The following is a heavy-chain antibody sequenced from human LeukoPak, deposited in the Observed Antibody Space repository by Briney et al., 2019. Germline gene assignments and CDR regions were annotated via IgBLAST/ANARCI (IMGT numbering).Heavy chain of an antibody. J-gene: IGHJ3*02. CDR2: ISYDGSNE. Sequence: GGSLRLSCAASGFTFSSYGMHWVRQAPGKGLEWVAVISYDGSNEYYADSVKGRFTISRDNFKNTLYLQINSLRAEDTAVYYCAKNYYGSGTDDALDIWGQGTMVTVSS. CDR3: AKNYYGSGTDDALDI. D-gene: IGHD3-10*01. CDR1: GFTFSSYG. V-gene: IGHV3-30*18.